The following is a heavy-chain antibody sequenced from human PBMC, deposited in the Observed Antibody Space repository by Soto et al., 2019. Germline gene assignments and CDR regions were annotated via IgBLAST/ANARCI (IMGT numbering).Heavy chain of an antibody. CDR3: GRNQYSSGYHLNY. J-gene: IGHJ4*02. CDR1: GGSISSFF. Sequence: SETLSLTCTVSGGSISSFFLSWIRQPPGKGLEWIGYVHYSGSTNYNPSLKSRVTISVDTSKNQFSLKLSSVTAADTAVYYCGRNQYSSGYHLNYLGQGTLVTVSS. D-gene: IGHD3-22*01. V-gene: IGHV4-59*12. CDR2: VHYSGST.